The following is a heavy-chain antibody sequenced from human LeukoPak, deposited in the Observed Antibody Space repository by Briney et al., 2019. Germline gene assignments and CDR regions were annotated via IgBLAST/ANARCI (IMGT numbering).Heavy chain of an antibody. CDR1: GYTFTGYY. J-gene: IGHJ4*02. CDR2: INPNSGGT. V-gene: IGHV1-2*02. D-gene: IGHD6-13*01. Sequence: GASVKVSCKASGYTFTGYYMHWVRQAPGQGLEWMGWINPNSGGTNYAQKFQGRVTMTRDTSISTAYMELSRLRSDDTAVYYCARPQAGYSSSWYEVWDYWGQGTLVTVSS. CDR3: ARPQAGYSSSWYEVWDY.